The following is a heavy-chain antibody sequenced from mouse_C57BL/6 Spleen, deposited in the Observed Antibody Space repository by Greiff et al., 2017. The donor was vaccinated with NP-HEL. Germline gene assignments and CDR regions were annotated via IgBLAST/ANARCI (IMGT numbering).Heavy chain of an antibody. D-gene: IGHD1-1*01. CDR3: AREERYYGSSYYFDY. V-gene: IGHV2-2*01. J-gene: IGHJ2*01. CDR1: GFSLTSYG. Sequence: VKLQESGPGLVQPSQSLSITCTVSGFSLTSYGVHWVRQSPGKGLEWLGVIWSGGSTDYNAAFISRLSISKDNSKSQVFFKMNSLQADDTAIYYCAREERYYGSSYYFDYWGQGTTLTVSS. CDR2: IWSGGST.